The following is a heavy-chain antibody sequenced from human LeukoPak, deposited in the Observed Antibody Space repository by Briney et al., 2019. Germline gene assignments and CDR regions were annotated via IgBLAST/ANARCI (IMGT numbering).Heavy chain of an antibody. CDR3: ARAVPFDY. CDR1: GYTFTGYY. D-gene: IGHD2-2*01. V-gene: IGHV1-8*01. J-gene: IGHJ4*02. CDR2: MNPNSGNT. Sequence: ASVKVSCKASGYTFTGYYMHWVRQAPGQGLEWMGWMNPNSGNTGYAQKFQGRVTMTRNTSISTAYMELSSLRSEDTAVYYCARAVPFDYWGQGTLVTVSS.